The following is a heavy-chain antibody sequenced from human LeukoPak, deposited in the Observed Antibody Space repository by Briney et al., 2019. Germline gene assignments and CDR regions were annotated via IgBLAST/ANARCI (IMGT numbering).Heavy chain of an antibody. D-gene: IGHD6-13*01. CDR1: GGSISNYY. CDR3: ARTTEAHSWQTRYYSYYMDV. CDR2: IYYSGNT. Sequence: SETLSLTCTVSGGSISNYYWGWIRQAPGKGLEWIGSIYYSGNTYYNSSLKSRVTISLDTSKNQFSLKLSSVTAADTAVYYCARTTEAHSWQTRYYSYYMDVWGKGTTVTVSS. J-gene: IGHJ6*03. V-gene: IGHV4-39*07.